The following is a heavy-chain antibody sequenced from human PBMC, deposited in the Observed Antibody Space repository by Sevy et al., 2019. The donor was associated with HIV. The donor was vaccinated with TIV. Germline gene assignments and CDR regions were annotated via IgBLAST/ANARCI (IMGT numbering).Heavy chain of an antibody. J-gene: IGHJ6*02. D-gene: IGHD2-2*01. V-gene: IGHV3-48*02. CDR1: GFTFSSYS. CDR3: ARSHCSSTSCYAYYYYGMDV. CDR2: ISSSSSTI. Sequence: GGFLRLSCAASGFTFSSYSMNWVRQAPGKGLEWVSYISSSSSTIYYADSVKGRFTISRDNAKNSLYLQMNSLRDEDTAVYYCARSHCSSTSCYAYYYYGMDVWGQGTTVTVSS.